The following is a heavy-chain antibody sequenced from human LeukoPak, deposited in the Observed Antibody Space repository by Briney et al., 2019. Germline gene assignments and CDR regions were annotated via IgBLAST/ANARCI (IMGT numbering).Heavy chain of an antibody. CDR3: ARGRDSMSGYQFKGFDY. CDR2: TFASGRT. Sequence: SQTLSLTCTVSDASFRSGSFYWSWIRQTAGKGLEWIGRTFASGRTNYNPSLNSRVTISVDTSKNQFSLRLNSATAADTAVYYCARGRDSMSGYQFKGFDYWGQGLLVTVSS. D-gene: IGHD3-3*01. V-gene: IGHV4-61*02. J-gene: IGHJ4*02. CDR1: DASFRSGSFY.